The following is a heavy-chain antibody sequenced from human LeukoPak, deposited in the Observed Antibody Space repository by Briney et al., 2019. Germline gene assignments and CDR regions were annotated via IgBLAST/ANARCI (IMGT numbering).Heavy chain of an antibody. V-gene: IGHV3-23*01. CDR2: LSVSAGGT. D-gene: IGHD3-10*01. CDR1: GFTFSSYA. J-gene: IGHJ4*02. CDR3: AKVRGYYDSGSYFDY. Sequence: GGSLRLSCAASGFTFSSYAMTWVRQAPGMGLEWVSGLSVSAGGTYYADSVKGRFTISRDTSKNTLYLQMNSLRAEDTAIYYCAKVRGYYDSGSYFDYWGQGTLVTVSS.